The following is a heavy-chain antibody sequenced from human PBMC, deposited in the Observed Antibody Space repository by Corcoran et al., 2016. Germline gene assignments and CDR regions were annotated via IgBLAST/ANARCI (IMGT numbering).Heavy chain of an antibody. CDR1: GGTFSSYA. CDR2: IIPIFGTA. V-gene: IGHV1-69*01. D-gene: IGHD6-19*01. J-gene: IGHJ6*02. Sequence: QVQLVQSGAEVKKPGSSVKVSCKASGGTFSSYAISWVRQAPGQGLEWMGGIIPIFGTANYAQKFQGRVTITADESTSTAYMELSSLRSEDTAVYYCARAPPHILAGRGRYYYGMDVWGQGTTVTVSS. CDR3: ARAPPHILAGRGRYYYGMDV.